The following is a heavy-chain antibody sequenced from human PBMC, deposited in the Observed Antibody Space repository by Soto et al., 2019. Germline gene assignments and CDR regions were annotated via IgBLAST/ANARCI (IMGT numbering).Heavy chain of an antibody. CDR3: AKRAPFGVFEGGAFDV. CDR2: ISSGSGDI. Sequence: GGSLRLSCKASGFTFRSYGMTWVRQAPGKGLEWVAYISSGSGDICYADSVTGRFTISRDNTRNSVFLHMDRLRDADSALYYCAKRAPFGVFEGGAFDVWGQGTMVTVSS. V-gene: IGHV3-21*05. CDR1: GFTFRSYG. J-gene: IGHJ3*01. D-gene: IGHD3-3*01.